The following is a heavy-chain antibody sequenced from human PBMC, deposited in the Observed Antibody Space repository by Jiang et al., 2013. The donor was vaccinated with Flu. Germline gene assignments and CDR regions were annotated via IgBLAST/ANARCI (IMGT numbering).Heavy chain of an antibody. Sequence: SGAEVKKPGSSVKVSCKASGGTFSTYAISWVRQAPGQGLEWMGRIIPFLATANYAQKFQGRVTITADKSTSTAYMELSSLRSEDTAVYYCARAYGGNSALGNWFDPWGQGTLVTVSS. J-gene: IGHJ5*02. CDR2: IIPFLATA. D-gene: IGHD4-23*01. CDR1: GGTFSTYA. CDR3: ARAYGGNSALGNWFDP. V-gene: IGHV1-69*04.